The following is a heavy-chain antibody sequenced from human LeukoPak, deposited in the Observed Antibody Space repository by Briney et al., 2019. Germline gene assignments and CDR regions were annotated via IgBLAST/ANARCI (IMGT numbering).Heavy chain of an antibody. Sequence: GGSLRLSCAASGFTFADYFMHWVRQAPGKGLECISFISGDGTTTYYRDSVRGRFTISRDNSKNSLYLQLESLRADDTALYFCATSHGWSPDHWGQGTLVTVSS. D-gene: IGHD6-19*01. CDR2: ISGDGTTT. CDR3: ATSHGWSPDH. V-gene: IGHV3-43*02. CDR1: GFTFADYF. J-gene: IGHJ4*02.